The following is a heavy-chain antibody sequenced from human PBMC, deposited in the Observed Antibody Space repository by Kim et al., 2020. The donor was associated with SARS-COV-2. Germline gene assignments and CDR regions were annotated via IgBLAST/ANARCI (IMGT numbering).Heavy chain of an antibody. CDR1: GFTFSSYA. V-gene: IGHV3-30*04. J-gene: IGHJ6*02. Sequence: GGSLRLSCAASGFTFSSYAMHWVRQAPGKGLEWVAVISYDGSNKYYVDSVKGRFTISRDNSKNTLYLQMNSLRAEDTAVYYCVRCPYDFWSGDPHYYYYYGMDVWGQGTTVTVSS. D-gene: IGHD3-3*01. CDR3: VRCPYDFWSGDPHYYYYYGMDV. CDR2: ISYDGSNK.